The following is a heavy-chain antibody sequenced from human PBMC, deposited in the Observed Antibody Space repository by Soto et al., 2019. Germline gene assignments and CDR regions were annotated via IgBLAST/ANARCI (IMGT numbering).Heavy chain of an antibody. Sequence: GGSLRLSCAASGFTFSDYYMNWIRQAPGKGLEWVSYISSSGRTRYYADSVKGRFTISRDNAKNSLYLQMDSLRAEDTAVYYCARDSSVGTTPYYHCSCMDVWGQGTTVTVSS. CDR1: GFTFSDYY. V-gene: IGHV3-11*01. CDR2: ISSSGRTR. J-gene: IGHJ6*02. CDR3: ARDSSVGTTPYYHCSCMDV. D-gene: IGHD1-26*01.